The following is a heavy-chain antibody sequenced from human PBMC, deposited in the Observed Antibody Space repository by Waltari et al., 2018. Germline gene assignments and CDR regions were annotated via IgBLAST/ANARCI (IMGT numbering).Heavy chain of an antibody. D-gene: IGHD6-6*01. V-gene: IGHV3-23*01. Sequence: EVQLLESGGGLVQPGGSLRLSCAASGFTFSSYAMSWVRQAPGKGLEWVSAISGSGGSTYYADSVKGRFTISRDNSKNTLYLQMNSLRAEDTAVYYCARTHIAARPVSSYHFDYWGQGTLVTVSS. J-gene: IGHJ4*02. CDR1: GFTFSSYA. CDR2: ISGSGGST. CDR3: ARTHIAARPVSSYHFDY.